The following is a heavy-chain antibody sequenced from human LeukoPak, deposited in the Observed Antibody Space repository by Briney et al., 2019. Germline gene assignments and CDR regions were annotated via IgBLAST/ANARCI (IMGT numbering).Heavy chain of an antibody. CDR1: GFTFSSYG. D-gene: IGHD3-22*01. CDR3: AKDPGDSSGYWGYYFDY. V-gene: IGHV3-30*02. J-gene: IGHJ4*02. CDR2: IRYDGSNK. Sequence: PGGSLRLSCAASGFTFSSYGMHWVRQAPGKGLEWVAFIRYDGSNKYYADSVKGRFTISRDNSKNTLYLQMNSLRAEDTAVYYCAKDPGDSSGYWGYYFDYWGQGTLVTVSS.